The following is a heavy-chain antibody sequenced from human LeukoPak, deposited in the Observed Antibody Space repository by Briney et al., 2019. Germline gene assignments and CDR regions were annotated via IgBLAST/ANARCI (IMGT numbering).Heavy chain of an antibody. D-gene: IGHD2-21*02. Sequence: AASVKVSCKTSGYTFTSCYMHWVRQAPGQGLEWVGMINPSAGSTRYAQEFQGRVTMTTDTSTSTVYMELSSLRSEDTAVYYCARGGCGDSAAPFDDWGQGTLVPVSS. V-gene: IGHV1-46*01. CDR1: GYTFTSCY. CDR3: ARGGCGDSAAPFDD. J-gene: IGHJ4*02. CDR2: INPSAGST.